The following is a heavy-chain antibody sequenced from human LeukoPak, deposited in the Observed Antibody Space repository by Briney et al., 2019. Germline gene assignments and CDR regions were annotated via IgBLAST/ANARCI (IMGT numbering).Heavy chain of an antibody. J-gene: IGHJ3*02. CDR2: ISSSSSYI. CDR1: GFTFNSYS. V-gene: IGHV3-21*01. CDR3: ARGWVVVAATVAFDI. D-gene: IGHD2-15*01. Sequence: GGSLRLSCAASGFTFNSYSMHWVRQAPGKGLEWVSSISSSSSYIYYADSVKGRFTISRDNAKNSLYLQMNSLRAEDTAVYYCARGWVVVAATVAFDIWGQGTMVTVSS.